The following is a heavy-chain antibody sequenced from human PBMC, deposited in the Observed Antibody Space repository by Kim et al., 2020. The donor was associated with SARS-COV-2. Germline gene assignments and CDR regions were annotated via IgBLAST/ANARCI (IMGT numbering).Heavy chain of an antibody. D-gene: IGHD6-13*01. V-gene: IGHV7-4-1*02. CDR3: AHKSSSFNGLHLADNYYYGMDV. CDR1: GYTFTSYA. J-gene: IGHJ6*02. Sequence: ASVKVSCKASGYTFTSYAMNWVRQAPGQGLEWMGWINTNTGNPTYAQGFTGRFVFSLDTSVSTAYLQISSLKAEDTAVYYCAHKSSSFNGLHLADNYYYGMDVWGQGTTVTVSS. CDR2: INTNTGNP.